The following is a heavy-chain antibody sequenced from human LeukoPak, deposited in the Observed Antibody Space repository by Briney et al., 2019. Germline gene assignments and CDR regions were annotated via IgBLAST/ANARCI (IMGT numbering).Heavy chain of an antibody. J-gene: IGHJ5*02. CDR3: ARDNTDYDFWSGYWKNNWFDP. CDR1: GYTFTSYG. Sequence: ASVKVSCKASGYTFTSYGISWVRQAPGQGLEWMGWISAYNGNTNYAQKLQGRVTMTTDTSTSTAYMELRSLKSDDTAVYYCARDNTDYDFWSGYWKNNWFDPWGQGTLVTVSS. CDR2: ISAYNGNT. D-gene: IGHD3-3*01. V-gene: IGHV1-18*01.